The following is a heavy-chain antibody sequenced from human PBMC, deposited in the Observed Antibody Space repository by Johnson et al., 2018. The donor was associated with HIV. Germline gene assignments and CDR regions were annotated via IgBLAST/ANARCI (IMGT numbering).Heavy chain of an antibody. Sequence: VQLVESGGGLVQPGGSLRLSCAASGFTVSSNYMSWVRQAPGRGLEWVSVIYSGGSTSYPASVTGSFTISRDNSKNTLYLQMNSLRAEDTAVYYCASHRDVAPGEGVAFDIWGQGTMVTVSS. CDR2: IYSGGST. CDR1: GFTVSSNY. J-gene: IGHJ3*02. D-gene: IGHD4-17*01. CDR3: ASHRDVAPGEGVAFDI. V-gene: IGHV3-66*04.